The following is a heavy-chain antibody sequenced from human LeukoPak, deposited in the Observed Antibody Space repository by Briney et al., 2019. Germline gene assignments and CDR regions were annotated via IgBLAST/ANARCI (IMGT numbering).Heavy chain of an antibody. J-gene: IGHJ4*02. CDR3: ARHRSLRNYYGSGAHDY. Sequence: SETLSLTCTVSGGSISSTTYYWDWIRQPPGKGLEWIGEINHSGSTNYNPSLKSRVTISVDTSKNQFSLKLSSVTAADTAVYYCARHRSLRNYYGSGAHDYWGQGTLVTVSS. CDR2: INHSGST. D-gene: IGHD3-10*01. CDR1: GGSISSTTYY. V-gene: IGHV4-39*01.